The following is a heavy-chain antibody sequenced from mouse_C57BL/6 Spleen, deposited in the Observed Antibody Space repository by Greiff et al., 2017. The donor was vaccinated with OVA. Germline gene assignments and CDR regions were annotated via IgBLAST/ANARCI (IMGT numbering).Heavy chain of an antibody. J-gene: IGHJ4*01. CDR3: ARDYYGSSLYYAMDY. Sequence: VQLKQSGPELVKPGASVKMSCKASGYTFTDYNMHWVKQSHGKSLEWIGYINPNNGGTSYNQKFKGKATLTVNKSSSTAYMELRSLTSEDSAVYYCARDYYGSSLYYAMDYWGQGTSVTVSS. CDR1: GYTFTDYN. V-gene: IGHV1-22*01. D-gene: IGHD1-1*01. CDR2: INPNNGGT.